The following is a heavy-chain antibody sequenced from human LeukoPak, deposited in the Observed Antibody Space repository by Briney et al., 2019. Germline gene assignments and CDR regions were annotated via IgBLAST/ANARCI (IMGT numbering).Heavy chain of an antibody. CDR2: INYNGAIT. J-gene: IGHJ4*02. D-gene: IGHD3-3*02. CDR1: GLMLVDYS. CDR3: ARDRLGHSFSVSHFDL. V-gene: IGHV3-20*04. Sequence: GWALTLSCATTGLMLVDYSLRYFRRAPGKELAGLCPINYNGAITDYADSVKGRFTISRDNAKNSLYLRMDSLRAEDTALYYCARDRLGHSFSVSHFDLWGQGTLVTVSS.